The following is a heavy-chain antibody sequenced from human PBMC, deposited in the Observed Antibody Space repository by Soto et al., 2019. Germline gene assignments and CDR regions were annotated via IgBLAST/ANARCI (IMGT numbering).Heavy chain of an antibody. CDR2: ISSSSSTI. V-gene: IGHV3-48*01. D-gene: IGHD2-21*01. CDR3: ARDLGRFLRGYYMDV. CDR1: GFTFSSYS. J-gene: IGHJ6*03. Sequence: GGSLRLSCAASGFTFSSYSMNWVRQAPGKGLEWVSYISSSSSTIYYADSVKGRFTISRDNAKNSLYLQMNSLRAEDTAVYYCARDLGRFLRGYYMDVWGKGTTVTVSS.